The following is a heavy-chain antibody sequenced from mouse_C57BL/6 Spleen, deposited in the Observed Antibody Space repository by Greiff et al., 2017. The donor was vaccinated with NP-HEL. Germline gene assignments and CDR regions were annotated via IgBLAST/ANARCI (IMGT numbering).Heavy chain of an antibody. CDR1: GYTFTSYW. D-gene: IGHD2-2*01. CDR2: IYPGSGST. J-gene: IGHJ4*01. CDR3: ARRGIYYGYDGAMDY. Sequence: VQLQQPGAELVKPGASVKMSCKASGYTFTSYWITWVKQRPGQGLEWIGDIYPGSGSTNYNEKFKSKATLTVDTSSSTAYMQLSSLTSEDSAVYYCARRGIYYGYDGAMDYWGQGTSVTVSS. V-gene: IGHV1-55*01.